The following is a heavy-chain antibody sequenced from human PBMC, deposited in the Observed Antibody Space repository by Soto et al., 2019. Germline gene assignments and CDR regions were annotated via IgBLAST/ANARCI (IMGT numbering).Heavy chain of an antibody. J-gene: IGHJ4*02. CDR3: AKDYGSSGWDSEKRLFFDY. V-gene: IGHV3-23*01. Sequence: PGGSLRLSCAASGFSFSSYAMSWVRQAPGKGLEWVSAISGSGGSTYYADSVKGRFTISRDNSKNTLYLQMNSLRAEDTAVYYCAKDYGSSGWDSEKRLFFDYWGKGTLVTVSS. CDR1: GFSFSSYA. CDR2: ISGSGGST. D-gene: IGHD6-19*01.